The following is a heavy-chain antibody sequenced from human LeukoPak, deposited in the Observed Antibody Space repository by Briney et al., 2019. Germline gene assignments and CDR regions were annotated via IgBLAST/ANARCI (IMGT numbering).Heavy chain of an antibody. J-gene: IGHJ5*02. Sequence: PGGSLRLSCAASGFTFSSYSMNWVRQAPGKGLEWVSYISRSSSTIYYADSVKGRFNISRDNAKNSLYLQMNSLRAEDTAVYSCARDRNILGFDPWGQGTLVTVSS. D-gene: IGHD3-9*01. V-gene: IGHV3-48*01. CDR3: ARDRNILGFDP. CDR2: ISRSSSTI. CDR1: GFTFSSYS.